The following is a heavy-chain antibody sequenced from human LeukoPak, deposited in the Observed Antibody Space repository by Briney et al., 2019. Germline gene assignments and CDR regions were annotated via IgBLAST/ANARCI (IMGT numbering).Heavy chain of an antibody. J-gene: IGHJ4*02. V-gene: IGHV3-30*04. Sequence: GGSLRLSCAASGFTFSSYAMQWVRQAPGKGLEWVAVISYDGSDKNYADSVKGRFTISRDNSKNALYLQMNSLRADDTAVYYCARAVYRSGGYYFDYWGQGTLVIVSS. CDR1: GFTFSSYA. CDR3: ARAVYRSGGYYFDY. D-gene: IGHD6-19*01. CDR2: ISYDGSDK.